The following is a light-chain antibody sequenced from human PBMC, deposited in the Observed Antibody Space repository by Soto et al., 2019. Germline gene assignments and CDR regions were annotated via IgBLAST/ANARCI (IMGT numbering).Light chain of an antibody. CDR3: QTWGTGIPLV. CDR2: LNSDGSH. Sequence: QLVLTQSPSASASLGASVKLTCTLSSGLSSYAIAWHQQQPEKGPRYLMKLNSDGSHSKGDGIPDRFSGSSSGAERYLTISSLQSEDEADYYCQTWGTGIPLVFGGGTKLTVL. V-gene: IGLV4-69*01. CDR1: SGLSSYA. J-gene: IGLJ3*02.